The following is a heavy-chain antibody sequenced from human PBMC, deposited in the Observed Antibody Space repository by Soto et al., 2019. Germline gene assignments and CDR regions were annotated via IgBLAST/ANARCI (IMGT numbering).Heavy chain of an antibody. CDR3: ASGYYYDSSGYYTYHY. D-gene: IGHD3-22*01. CDR1: GGSYSSYA. CDR2: IIPIFGTA. V-gene: IGHV1-69*13. Sequence: SVKVSCEASGGSYSSYAISWVRQAPEQGLEWMGGIIPIFGTANYAQKFQGRVTITADESTSTAYMELSSLRSEDTAVYYCASGYYYDSSGYYTYHYWGQGTLVTVSS. J-gene: IGHJ4*02.